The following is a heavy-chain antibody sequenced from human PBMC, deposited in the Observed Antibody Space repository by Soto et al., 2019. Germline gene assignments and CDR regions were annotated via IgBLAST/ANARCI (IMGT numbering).Heavy chain of an antibody. Sequence: QVQLVQSGAEVKKPGASVKVSCKASGYTFTNYIISWVRQAPGQGLEWMGWISAYNGNTKYAQKLQGRVTMTTDTSTITASMELRSLRSDDTAVYYCARDTPAPDSWGQGTLVTVSS. CDR2: ISAYNGNT. CDR3: ARDTPAPDS. J-gene: IGHJ4*02. V-gene: IGHV1-18*01. CDR1: GYTFTNYI.